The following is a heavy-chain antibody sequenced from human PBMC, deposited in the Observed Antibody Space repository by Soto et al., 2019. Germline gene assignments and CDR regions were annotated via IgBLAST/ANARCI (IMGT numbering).Heavy chain of an antibody. V-gene: IGHV1-18*01. CDR3: VWGYYDTSCYFDY. CDR2: ISAYNSNT. Sequence: GGSSNRYGISWVRQAPGRGLEWMGWISAYNSNTNYAQKLQGRVYMTTDTSTSTAYMELSSLRSDDTAVYYCVWGYYDTSCYFDYWGQGTLITVSS. J-gene: IGHJ4*02. D-gene: IGHD3-22*01. CDR1: GGSSNRYG.